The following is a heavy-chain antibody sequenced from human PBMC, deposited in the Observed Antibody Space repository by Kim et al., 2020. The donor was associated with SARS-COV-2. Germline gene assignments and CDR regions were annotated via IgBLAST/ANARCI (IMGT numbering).Heavy chain of an antibody. Sequence: YADSVKGRFTISRDNSKNTLYLQMNSLRAEDTAVYYCAREQYSSGWYFDYWGQGTLVTVSS. CDR3: AREQYSSGWYFDY. J-gene: IGHJ4*02. V-gene: IGHV3-33*01. D-gene: IGHD6-19*01.